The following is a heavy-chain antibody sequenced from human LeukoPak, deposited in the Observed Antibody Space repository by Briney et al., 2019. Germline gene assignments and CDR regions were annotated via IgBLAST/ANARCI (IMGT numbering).Heavy chain of an antibody. CDR1: GFTFSSYS. J-gene: IGHJ5*02. CDR2: ISSSSSYI. Sequence: PGGSLRLFCAASGFTFSSYSMNWVRQAPGKGLDWVSSISSSSSYIYYADSVKGRFTISRDNAKNSLYLQMNSLRAEDTAVYYCARDLGSSGSWAWGQGTLVTVSS. V-gene: IGHV3-21*01. D-gene: IGHD6-19*01. CDR3: ARDLGSSGSWA.